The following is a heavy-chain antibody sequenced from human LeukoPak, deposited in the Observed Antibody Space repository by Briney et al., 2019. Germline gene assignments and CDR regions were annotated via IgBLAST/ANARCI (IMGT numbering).Heavy chain of an antibody. D-gene: IGHD2-2*01. CDR3: ARYCSSTSCQNYYYGMDV. CDR1: GFTFSNYA. J-gene: IGHJ6*02. Sequence: GGSLRLSCVASGFTFSNYAMGWVRQAPGKGLEWVSGISGSGASTYYADSVKGRFTISRDNSKNTMYLQMNSLRAEDTAVYHCARYCSSTSCQNYYYGMDVWGQGTTATVSS. CDR2: ISGSGAST. V-gene: IGHV3-23*01.